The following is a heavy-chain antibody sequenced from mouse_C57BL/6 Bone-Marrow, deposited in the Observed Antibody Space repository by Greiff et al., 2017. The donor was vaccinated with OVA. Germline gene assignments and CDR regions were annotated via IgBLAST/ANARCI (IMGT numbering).Heavy chain of an antibody. V-gene: IGHV1-81*01. Sequence: VQLQQSGAELARPGASVKLSCKASGYTFTSYGISWVKQRTGQGLEWIGEIYPRSGNTYYNEKFKGKATLTADKSSSTAYMELRSLTSEDSAVYFCARGYPCLWYFDYWGQGTTLTVSS. CDR3: ARGYPCLWYFDY. CDR2: IYPRSGNT. CDR1: GYTFTSYG. D-gene: IGHD1-1*02. J-gene: IGHJ2*01.